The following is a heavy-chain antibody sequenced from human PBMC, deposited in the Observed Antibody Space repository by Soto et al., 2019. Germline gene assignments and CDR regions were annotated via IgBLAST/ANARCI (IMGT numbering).Heavy chain of an antibody. J-gene: IGHJ6*02. V-gene: IGHV4-34*01. CDR3: ARDRDTVVLYSSGSRVRKLDV. Sequence: SETLSLTCAVYGGSFSDHYWSWIRQTPGKGLEWIGEINHSGSTNYNPSFKSRVTISVDTSKNQFSLYLSSVTAADTAVYYCARDRDTVVLYSSGSRVRKLDVWGLGTTVTVSS. CDR2: INHSGST. CDR1: GGSFSDHY. D-gene: IGHD5-18*01.